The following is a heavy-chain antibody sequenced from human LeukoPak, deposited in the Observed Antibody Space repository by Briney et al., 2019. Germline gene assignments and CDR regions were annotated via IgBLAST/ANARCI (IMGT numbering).Heavy chain of an antibody. CDR3: ARTDPGDWFDP. CDR1: GGSISSGGYS. Sequence: TSETLSLTCAVSGGSISSGGYSWSWIRQPPGKGLEWIGYIYHSGSTYYNPSLKSRVTISVDRSKNQFSLKLSSVTAADTAVYYCARTDPGDWFDPWGQGTLVTVSS. CDR2: IYHSGST. J-gene: IGHJ5*02. D-gene: IGHD3-10*01. V-gene: IGHV4-30-2*01.